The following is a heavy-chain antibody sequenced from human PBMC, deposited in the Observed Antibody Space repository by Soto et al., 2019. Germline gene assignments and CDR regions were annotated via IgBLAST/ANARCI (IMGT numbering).Heavy chain of an antibody. CDR1: GYTFTSYA. D-gene: IGHD6-13*01. Sequence: GASVKVSCKASGYTFTSYAMHWVRQAPGQRLEWMGWINAGNGNTKYSQKFQGRVTITRDTSASTAYMELSSLRSEDTAVYYCARGLFVAAAGTRWFDPWAQGNLVTVSS. CDR3: ARGLFVAAAGTRWFDP. V-gene: IGHV1-3*01. J-gene: IGHJ5*02. CDR2: INAGNGNT.